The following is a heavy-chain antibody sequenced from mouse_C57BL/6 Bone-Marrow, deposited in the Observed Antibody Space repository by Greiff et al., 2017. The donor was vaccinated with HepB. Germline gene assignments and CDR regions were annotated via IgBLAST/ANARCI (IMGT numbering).Heavy chain of an antibody. CDR2: ISSGGSYT. J-gene: IGHJ2*01. CDR1: GFTFSSYG. Sequence: VQVVESGGDLVKPGGSLKLSCAASGFTFSSYGMSWVRQTPDKRLEWVATISSGGSYTYYPDSVKGRFTISRDNAKNTLYLQMSSLKSEDTAMYYCAKPPRFDYWGQGTTLTVSS. CDR3: AKPPRFDY. V-gene: IGHV5-6*01.